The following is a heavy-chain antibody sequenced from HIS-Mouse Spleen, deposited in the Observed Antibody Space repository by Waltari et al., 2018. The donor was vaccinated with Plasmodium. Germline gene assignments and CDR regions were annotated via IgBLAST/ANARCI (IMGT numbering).Heavy chain of an antibody. V-gene: IGHV3-7*01. D-gene: IGHD6-13*01. J-gene: IGHJ2*01. CDR1: GFTFRSYW. CDR2: IKQDGSEK. CDR3: ASSWYWYFDL. Sequence: EVQLVESGGGLVKPGGSLRLSCGASGFTFRSYWMSWVRQAPGKGLEWVANIKQDGSEKYYVDSVKGRFTISRDNAKNSLYLQMNSLRAEDTAVYYCASSWYWYFDLWGRGTLVTVSS.